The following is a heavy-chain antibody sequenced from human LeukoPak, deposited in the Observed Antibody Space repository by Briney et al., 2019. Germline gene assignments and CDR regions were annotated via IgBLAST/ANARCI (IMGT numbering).Heavy chain of an antibody. CDR1: GFTFSSYA. CDR3: AKNAAGIVLMIYAPLDS. J-gene: IGHJ4*02. D-gene: IGHD2-8*01. Sequence: HSGGSLRLSCAASGFTFSSYAMSWVRQAPGKGLEWDSAISGSGGSTYYADSVKGRFTISRDNSKNTLYLQMNSLRAEDTAVYYCAKNAAGIVLMIYAPLDSWGQGTLVTVSS. CDR2: ISGSGGST. V-gene: IGHV3-23*01.